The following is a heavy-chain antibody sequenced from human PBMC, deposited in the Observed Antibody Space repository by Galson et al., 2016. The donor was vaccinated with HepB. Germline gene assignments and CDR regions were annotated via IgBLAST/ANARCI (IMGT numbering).Heavy chain of an antibody. V-gene: IGHV5-51*01. Sequence: QSGAEVKKPGESLKISCKASGYSFSSYWIGWVRQMPGKGLEWMGMIYPGDSDTRYNPSFEGQVTISADTSIDTAHLQWSSLKASDSAMYYCARRPPGSNTWYYFDYGGQGTMVTVSS. CDR3: ARRPPGSNTWYYFDY. D-gene: IGHD6-13*01. J-gene: IGHJ4*02. CDR2: IYPGDSDT. CDR1: GYSFSSYW.